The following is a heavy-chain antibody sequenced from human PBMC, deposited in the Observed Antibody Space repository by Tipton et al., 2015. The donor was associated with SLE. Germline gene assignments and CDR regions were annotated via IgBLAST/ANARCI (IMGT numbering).Heavy chain of an antibody. V-gene: IGHV3-15*01. CDR2: IKSRRGGGTT. CDR3: TRVRDPSSWSLAG. Sequence: SLRLSCTASGFIFTDAWMAWVRQAPGKGLEWVGRIKSRRGGGTTDYAAPVKDRFVISRDDSKNTIYLQMTSLKTEDTGLYYCTRVRDPSSWSLAGWGQGTVVTVSS. CDR1: GFIFTDAW. D-gene: IGHD6-13*01. J-gene: IGHJ4*02.